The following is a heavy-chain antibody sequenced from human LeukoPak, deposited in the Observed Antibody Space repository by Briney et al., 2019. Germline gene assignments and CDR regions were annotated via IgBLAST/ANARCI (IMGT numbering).Heavy chain of an antibody. CDR3: AKYHYDSSGFPDY. J-gene: IGHJ4*02. D-gene: IGHD3-22*01. CDR2: ISSDGSTK. Sequence: PGGSLRLSCAASGFTFSSYGMHWVRQAPGKGLEWVAVISSDGSTKYYADSVKGRFTISRDNSKNTLYLKMNSLRAEDTAVYYCAKYHYDSSGFPDYWGQGTLVTVSS. V-gene: IGHV3-30*18. CDR1: GFTFSSYG.